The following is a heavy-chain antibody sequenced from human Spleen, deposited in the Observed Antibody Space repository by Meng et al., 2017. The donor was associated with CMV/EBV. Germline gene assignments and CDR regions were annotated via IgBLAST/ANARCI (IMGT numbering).Heavy chain of an antibody. CDR2: ISPGDSDT. CDR1: GYTFTNYW. D-gene: IGHD3-16*01. CDR3: AAQGGGTYSFDY. V-gene: IGHV5-51*01. J-gene: IGHJ4*02. Sequence: GGSLRLSCQGSGYTFTNYWIGWVRQMPGKGLEWMGIISPGDSDTRYSPSFHGQVTISADKSINTATAYLQWSSLRASDTAMYYCAAQGGGTYSFDYWGQGTLVTVSS.